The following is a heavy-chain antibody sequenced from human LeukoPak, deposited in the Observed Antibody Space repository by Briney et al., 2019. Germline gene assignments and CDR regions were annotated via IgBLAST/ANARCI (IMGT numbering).Heavy chain of an antibody. D-gene: IGHD7-27*01. CDR3: ARRAGDHYYFDY. CDR2: INPSSGST. V-gene: IGHV1-46*01. CDR1: GYIFTSYY. Sequence: APVKVSCKASGYIFTSYYMHWVRQAPGQGLEWMGIINPSSGSTSYAQKFQDRVKMTRDTSRSTVYMELSSLRSEDTAVYYCARRAGDHYYFDYWGQGTLVTVSS. J-gene: IGHJ4*02.